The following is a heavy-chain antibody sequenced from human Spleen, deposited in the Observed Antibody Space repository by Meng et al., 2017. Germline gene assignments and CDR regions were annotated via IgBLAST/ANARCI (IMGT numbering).Heavy chain of an antibody. Sequence: QVPLQESGLGLVKPSQTLSLTCTVSGGYITSGGYYWSCIRQHLGKGLEWIGYNYYSGSTYYNPSLKSLVTISVDTSKNQFSLKLSSVTAADTAVYYCARGRDYTAMVPMGFYFDYWGQGTLVTVSS. V-gene: IGHV4-31*01. D-gene: IGHD5-18*01. J-gene: IGHJ4*02. CDR2: NYYSGST. CDR1: GGYITSGGYY. CDR3: ARGRDYTAMVPMGFYFDY.